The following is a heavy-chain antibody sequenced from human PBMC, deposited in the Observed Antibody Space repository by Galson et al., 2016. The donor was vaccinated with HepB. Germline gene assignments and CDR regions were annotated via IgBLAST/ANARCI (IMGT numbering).Heavy chain of an antibody. CDR1: GFTFDDYT. CDR3: ARDRRGSGWYIDY. J-gene: IGHJ4*02. Sequence: SLRLSCAASGFTFDDYTMHWVRQAPGKGLEWVANIKQGGSEKYYVESVRGRFTISRDNAKNSLFLQMNSLRAEDTAVYYCARDRRGSGWYIDYWGQGTLVTVSS. CDR2: IKQGGSEK. D-gene: IGHD6-19*01. V-gene: IGHV3-7*01.